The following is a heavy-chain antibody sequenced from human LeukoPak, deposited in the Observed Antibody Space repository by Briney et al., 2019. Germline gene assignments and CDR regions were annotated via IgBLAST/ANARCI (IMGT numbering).Heavy chain of an antibody. Sequence: GGSLRLSCAASGFTFSNAWMSWVRQAPGKGLEWVSAISGSGVSTYYADSVKGRFTISRDNSKNSLYLQMNSLRVEDTAVYYCARDPINIATAANGFDYWGQGTLVTVSS. J-gene: IGHJ4*02. CDR3: ARDPINIATAANGFDY. CDR1: GFTFSNAW. CDR2: ISGSGVST. D-gene: IGHD6-13*01. V-gene: IGHV3-23*01.